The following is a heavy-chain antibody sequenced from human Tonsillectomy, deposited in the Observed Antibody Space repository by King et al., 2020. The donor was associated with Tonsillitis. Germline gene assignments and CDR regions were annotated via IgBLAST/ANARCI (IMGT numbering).Heavy chain of an antibody. CDR1: GFTFSDYY. CDR3: ARDHRLRGSGSPPWYYYGMDV. CDR2: ISSSGSTI. V-gene: IGHV3-11*01. J-gene: IGHJ6*02. Sequence: VQLVESGGGLVNPGGSLRLSCAASGFTFSDYYMSWIRQAPGKGLEWVSYISSSGSTIYYADSVKGRFTISRDNAKNSLYLQMNSLRAEDTAVYYCARDHRLRGSGSPPWYYYGMDVWGQGTTVTVSS. D-gene: IGHD3-10*01.